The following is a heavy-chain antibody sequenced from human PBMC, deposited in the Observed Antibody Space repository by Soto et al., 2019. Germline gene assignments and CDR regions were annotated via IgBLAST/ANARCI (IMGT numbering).Heavy chain of an antibody. CDR3: ARGVDYGDYAIDY. J-gene: IGHJ4*02. D-gene: IGHD4-17*01. Sequence: GSLRLSCAASGFTFSYYGMHWVRQAPGKGLEWVAVIWYDGSNIYYADSVKGRFTISRDNSRNTVFLEMNSLRAEDTAVYYCARGVDYGDYAIDYWGRGTLVTVSS. CDR1: GFTFSYYG. V-gene: IGHV3-33*01. CDR2: IWYDGSNI.